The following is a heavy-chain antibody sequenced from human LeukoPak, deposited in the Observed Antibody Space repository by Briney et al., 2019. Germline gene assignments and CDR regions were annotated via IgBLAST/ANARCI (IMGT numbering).Heavy chain of an antibody. J-gene: IGHJ4*02. CDR2: INPSGGST. Sequence: ASVKVSCKASVYTLTSYYMHWVRQAPGQGREWMGIINPSGGSTSYAQKFQGKDTMPRDTSTRTVYMELSSLRSKDTAVYYCARDLALRVSVYYYDNSGFGYWGQGTLVTVSS. CDR3: ARDLALRVSVYYYDNSGFGY. D-gene: IGHD3-22*01. CDR1: VYTLTSYY. V-gene: IGHV1-46*01.